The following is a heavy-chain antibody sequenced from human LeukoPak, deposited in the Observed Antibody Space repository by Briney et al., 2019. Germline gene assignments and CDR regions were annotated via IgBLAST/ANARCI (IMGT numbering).Heavy chain of an antibody. CDR2: IYNSGSA. CDR1: GGSISSSSYY. V-gene: IGHV4-39*01. Sequence: PSETLSLTCTVSGGSISSSSYYWGWIRQPPGKGLEWIGTIYNSGSAYYNPSLKSRVTISVDTSKNQFSLKVSSVTAADTAVYYCASGSGYFFDYWGQGTLVTVSS. D-gene: IGHD1-14*01. J-gene: IGHJ4*02. CDR3: ASGSGYFFDY.